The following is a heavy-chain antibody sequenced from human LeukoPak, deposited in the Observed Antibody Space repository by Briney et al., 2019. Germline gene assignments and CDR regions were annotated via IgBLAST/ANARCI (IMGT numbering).Heavy chain of an antibody. Sequence: SETLSLACTVSGGSISSYYWSWIRQPPGKGLEWIGYIYYSGSTNYNPSLKSRVTISVDTSKNQFSLKLSSVTAADTAVYYCARDRHDSSDYPYYYYMDVWGKGTTVTVSS. CDR2: IYYSGST. CDR3: ARDRHDSSDYPYYYYMDV. V-gene: IGHV4-59*01. CDR1: GGSISSYY. J-gene: IGHJ6*03. D-gene: IGHD3-22*01.